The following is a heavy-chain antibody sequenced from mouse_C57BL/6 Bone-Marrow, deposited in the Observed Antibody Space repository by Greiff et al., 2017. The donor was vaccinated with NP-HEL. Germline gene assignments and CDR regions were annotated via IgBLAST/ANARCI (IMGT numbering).Heavy chain of an antibody. CDR1: GYTFTSYW. Sequence: QVQLQQPGAELVKPGASVKPSCKASGYTFTSYWMQWVKQRPGQGLEWIGEIDPSDSYTNYNQKFKGKATLTVDTSSSTAYMQLSSLTSEDSAVYYCARSPYDGYYPDYWGQGTSVTVSS. D-gene: IGHD2-3*01. V-gene: IGHV1-50*01. CDR3: ARSPYDGYYPDY. J-gene: IGHJ4*01. CDR2: IDPSDSYT.